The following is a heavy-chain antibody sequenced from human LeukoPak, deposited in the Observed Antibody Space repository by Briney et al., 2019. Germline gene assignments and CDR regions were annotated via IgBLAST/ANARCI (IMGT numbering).Heavy chain of an antibody. Sequence: ASVKVSCKASGYTFSRYYMHWVRQAPGQGLEWMGWLNPNTGDTNYAQNFQGRVTTTGDTSISTAYMELSRLRFDDTAVYYCARDVSSVGIADGHWGMDVWGQGTTVTVYS. CDR2: LNPNTGDT. CDR1: GYTFSRYY. CDR3: ARDVSSVGIADGHWGMDV. D-gene: IGHD5-24*01. V-gene: IGHV1-2*02. J-gene: IGHJ6*02.